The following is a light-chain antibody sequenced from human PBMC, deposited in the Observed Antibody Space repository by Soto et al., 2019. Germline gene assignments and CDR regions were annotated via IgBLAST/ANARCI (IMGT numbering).Light chain of an antibody. CDR3: KHYDNSLYT. Sequence: EIVLTQSPGTLSLSPGERATLSCRASQSVSSNYLAWYQQKPGQAPRLLIYGASTRATGIPDRFSGSGSGTDLTVTIRRLEPEDFALYYSKHYDNSLYTFVQGTNLDIK. V-gene: IGKV3-20*01. CDR1: QSVSSNY. J-gene: IGKJ2*01. CDR2: GAS.